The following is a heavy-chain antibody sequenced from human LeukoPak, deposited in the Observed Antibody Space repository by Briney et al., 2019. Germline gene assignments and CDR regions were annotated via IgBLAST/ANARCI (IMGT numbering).Heavy chain of an antibody. J-gene: IGHJ5*02. D-gene: IGHD3-10*01. CDR3: ARGRYGSGRNWFDP. V-gene: IGHV4-34*01. CDR2: INHSGST. CDR1: GGSFSGYY. Sequence: PSETLSPTCAVYGGSFSGYYWSWIRQPPGKGLEWIGEINHSGSTNYNPSLKSRVTISVDTSKNQFSLKLSSVTAADTAVYYCARGRYGSGRNWFDPWGQGTLVTVSS.